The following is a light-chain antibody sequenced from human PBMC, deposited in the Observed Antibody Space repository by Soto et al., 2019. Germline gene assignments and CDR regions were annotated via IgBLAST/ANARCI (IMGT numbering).Light chain of an antibody. CDR3: QQYANWPPWT. Sequence: DTVMTQSPATLSVSPGETATLSCRASESVGSHLAWYQQKAGQAPRLLIYGVSTRATGIPARFRGSGSETDFTLTISSLQSEDSVIYYCQQYANWPPWTFGQGTKVEI. CDR1: ESVGSH. CDR2: GVS. J-gene: IGKJ1*01. V-gene: IGKV3-15*01.